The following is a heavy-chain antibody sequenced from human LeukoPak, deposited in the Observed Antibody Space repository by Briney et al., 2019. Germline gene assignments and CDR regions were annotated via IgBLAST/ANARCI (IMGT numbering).Heavy chain of an antibody. CDR2: INTDGSST. D-gene: IGHD5-18*01. Sequence: GGSLRLSCAASGFTFSSYWMHWVRQAPGKGLGWVSRINTDGSSTSYADSVKGRFTISRDNAKNTLYLQMNSLRAEDTAVYYCARDGYSYGYDYWGQGTLVTVSS. CDR3: ARDGYSYGYDY. V-gene: IGHV3-74*01. CDR1: GFTFSSYW. J-gene: IGHJ4*02.